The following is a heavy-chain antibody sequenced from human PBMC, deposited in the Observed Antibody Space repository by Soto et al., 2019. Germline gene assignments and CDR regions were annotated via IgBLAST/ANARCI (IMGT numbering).Heavy chain of an antibody. V-gene: IGHV1-18*04. Sequence: ASVKVSCKASGYTFTNFGISWVRQAPGQGLEWMGLISTYNGYTNYAQKFQGRVIMTTDTSTSTVYMELRSLRSDDTAVYYGARDPPRRYSYGQGLDYWGQGTLVPVSS. CDR3: ARDPPRRYSYGQGLDY. D-gene: IGHD5-18*01. CDR2: ISTYNGYT. J-gene: IGHJ4*02. CDR1: GYTFTNFG.